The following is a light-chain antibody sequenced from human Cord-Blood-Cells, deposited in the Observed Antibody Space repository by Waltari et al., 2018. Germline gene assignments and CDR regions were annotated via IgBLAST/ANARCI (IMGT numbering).Light chain of an antibody. Sequence: QSALTQPASVSGSPGQSITISCTGTSSDVGGYHYVSRYQQHPGKAPKLMIYDVSKRPSGVSNRFSGSKSGNTASLTISGLQAEDEADYYCSSYTSSSTYVVFGGGTKLTVL. CDR1: SSDVGGYHY. CDR2: DVS. J-gene: IGLJ2*01. V-gene: IGLV2-14*01. CDR3: SSYTSSSTYVV.